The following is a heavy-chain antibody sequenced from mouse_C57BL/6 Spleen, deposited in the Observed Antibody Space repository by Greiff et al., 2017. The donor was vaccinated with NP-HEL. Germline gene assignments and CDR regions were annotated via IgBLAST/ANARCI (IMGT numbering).Heavy chain of an antibody. CDR1: GFNIKDYY. CDR3: ALYYGSSYEYFDV. CDR2: IDPEDGET. D-gene: IGHD1-1*01. Sequence: VQLKESGAELVKPGASVKLSCTASGFNIKDYYMHWVKQRTEQGLEWIGRIDPEDGETKYAPKFQGKATITADTSSNTAYLQLSSLTSEDTAVYYCALYYGSSYEYFDVWGTGTTVTVSS. J-gene: IGHJ1*03. V-gene: IGHV14-2*01.